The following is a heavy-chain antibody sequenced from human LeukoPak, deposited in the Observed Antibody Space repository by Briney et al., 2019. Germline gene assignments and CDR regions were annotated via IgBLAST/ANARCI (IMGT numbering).Heavy chain of an antibody. CDR2: ISYDGSNK. D-gene: IGHD3-16*01. V-gene: IGHV3-30-3*01. CDR3: ARIPMGS. Sequence: GGSLRLSCAASGFTFSSYAMHWVRQAPGKGLEWVAVISYDGSNKYYADSVKGRFTISRDNSKNTLYLQMNSLRAEDTAVYYCARIPMGSWGQGTLVTVSS. CDR1: GFTFSSYA. J-gene: IGHJ4*02.